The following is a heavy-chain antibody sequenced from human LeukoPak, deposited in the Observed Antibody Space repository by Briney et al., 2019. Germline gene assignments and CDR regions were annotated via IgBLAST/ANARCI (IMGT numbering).Heavy chain of an antibody. V-gene: IGHV3-30*03. CDR1: GFTFRSYG. CDR2: ISYDGSNK. CDR3: ATGGVATILY. Sequence: GRSLRLSCAASGFTFRSYGVHWVRQAPGKGLEWVALISYDGSNKYYADSVKGRFTISRDKSNNTAFLQMNSLRAEDTAVYYCATGGVATILYWGQGILVTVSS. D-gene: IGHD5-12*01. J-gene: IGHJ4*02.